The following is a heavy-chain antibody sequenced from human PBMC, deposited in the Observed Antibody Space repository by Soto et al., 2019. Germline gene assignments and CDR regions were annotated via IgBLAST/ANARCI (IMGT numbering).Heavy chain of an antibody. D-gene: IGHD2-2*01. CDR1: GFTFGSYS. CDR2: ISRSSSYI. V-gene: IGHV3-21*01. J-gene: IGHJ4*02. Sequence: GGSLRLSCAASGFTFGSYSMNWVRQAPGKGREWVSSISRSSSYIYYADSVKGRFNISRDNVKKSLYLQMNSLRAEDTAVYYCARDGRYCSSTSCFDYWGQGTLVTVSS. CDR3: ARDGRYCSSTSCFDY.